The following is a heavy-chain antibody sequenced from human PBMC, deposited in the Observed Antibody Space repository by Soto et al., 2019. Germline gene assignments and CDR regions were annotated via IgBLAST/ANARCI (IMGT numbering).Heavy chain of an antibody. Sequence: GGSLRLSCAASGFTVSSKYMTWVRQAPGKGLEWVSLIQSGGTTYYADSVKGRFTISRDTSENTLHLQMDSLRVEDTAVYYCAGEDFLCDGGRCYGITFDVWGKGTTVTVSS. V-gene: IGHV3-66*01. CDR2: IQSGGTT. D-gene: IGHD2-15*01. CDR3: AGEDFLCDGGRCYGITFDV. J-gene: IGHJ6*04. CDR1: GFTVSSKY.